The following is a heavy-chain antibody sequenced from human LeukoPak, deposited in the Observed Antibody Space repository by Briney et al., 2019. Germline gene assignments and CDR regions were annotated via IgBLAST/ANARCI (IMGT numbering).Heavy chain of an antibody. CDR3: ARDPTTYYYIDV. CDR2: INSDGSSR. Sequence: GGSLRLSXXXXGFTFSSHWMHWVRQAPGKGLEWVSRINSDGSSRSFADSVRGRVTISRDNAKNTLYLQMNSLRAEDTAVYYCARDPTTYYYIDVWGKGTTVTVSS. J-gene: IGHJ6*03. CDR1: GFTFSSHW. D-gene: IGHD4-11*01. V-gene: IGHV3-74*01.